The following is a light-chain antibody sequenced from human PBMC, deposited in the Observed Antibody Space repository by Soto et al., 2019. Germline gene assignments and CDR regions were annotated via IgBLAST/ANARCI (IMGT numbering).Light chain of an antibody. Sequence: DIQMTQSPSTLSASVGDSFTITCRASQNIRSFLAWYQQKPGKAPKLLIYQASTLENGVPSRFSGSGSGTEFTLTIYSLQPDEFATYCYPWTFGQGPKVEIK. V-gene: IGKV1-5*03. CDR1: QNIRSF. CDR3: PWT. CDR2: QAS. J-gene: IGKJ1*01.